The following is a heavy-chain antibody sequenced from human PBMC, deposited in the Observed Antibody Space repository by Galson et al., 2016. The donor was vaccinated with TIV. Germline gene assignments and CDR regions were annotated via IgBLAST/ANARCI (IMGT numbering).Heavy chain of an antibody. V-gene: IGHV4-38-2*02. Sequence: WIRQPPGKGLEWLGSVFYTGGTYYNPSLRSRVTVSLDTSNNQFFLKLRHVTAADTAVYYCTREIAGTTVHSWGQGALVTVSS. CDR3: TREIAGTTVHS. CDR2: VFYTGGT. D-gene: IGHD1-7*01. J-gene: IGHJ4*02.